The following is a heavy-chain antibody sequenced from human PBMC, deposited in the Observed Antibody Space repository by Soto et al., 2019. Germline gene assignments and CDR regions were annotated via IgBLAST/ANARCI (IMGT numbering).Heavy chain of an antibody. Sequence: PPASVKVSCKASGYTFTNYGIHWVRQAPGQGLEWLGWIHAGNGDTRYSPKFQGRVTITRDTSGSTAYMELRSLTSRDTVFYNCAREFPFWFVSWAQGTQVTVSP. J-gene: IGHJ5*01. V-gene: IGHV1-3*01. CDR2: IHAGNGDT. CDR3: AREFPFWFVS. CDR1: GYTFTNYG. D-gene: IGHD3-16*01.